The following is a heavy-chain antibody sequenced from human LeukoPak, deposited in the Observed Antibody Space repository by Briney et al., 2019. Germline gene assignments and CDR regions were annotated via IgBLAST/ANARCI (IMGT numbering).Heavy chain of an antibody. CDR3: ARHPHYYFDNTAR. CDR1: GDSVRTSNSY. J-gene: IGHJ4*02. V-gene: IGHV4-39*01. D-gene: IGHD3-22*01. CDR2: MYYSGNT. Sequence: SETLSLTCTVSGDSVRTSNSYWGWIRQPPGRGLEWIGSMYYSGNTYYNPSLKSRVTISVDTSKNQLSLRLSSVTAADTAVYYCARHPHYYFDNTARWGQGTLVTVSS.